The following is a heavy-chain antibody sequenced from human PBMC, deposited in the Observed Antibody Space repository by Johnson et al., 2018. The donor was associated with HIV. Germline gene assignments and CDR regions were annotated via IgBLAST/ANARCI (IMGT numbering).Heavy chain of an antibody. V-gene: IGHV3-30*18. CDR2: ISYDGSNQ. J-gene: IGHJ3*02. D-gene: IGHD2-21*01. Sequence: QVLLVESGGGVVQPGRSLKVSCAASGFTFSSYGMHWVRQPPGKGLEWVAVISYDGSNQYYVDYVKGRFTISRDNSKHTLYLQINSLRTEDKAVYYFAKAHCPGCDGFDIWGQGTMVTVSS. CDR1: GFTFSSYG. CDR3: AKAHCPGCDGFDI.